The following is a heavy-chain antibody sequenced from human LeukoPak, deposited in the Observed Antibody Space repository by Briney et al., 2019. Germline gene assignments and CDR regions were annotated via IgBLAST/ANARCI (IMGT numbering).Heavy chain of an antibody. Sequence: PSETLSLTCTVSGYSISSGYYWGWIRQPPGKGLEWIGSIYHSGSTYYNPSLKSRVTISVDTSKNQFSLKLSSVTAADTAVYYCARVDGRYYYYYGMDVWGQGTTVTVSS. V-gene: IGHV4-38-2*02. CDR2: IYHSGST. CDR1: GYSISSGYY. D-gene: IGHD1-26*01. CDR3: ARVDGRYYYYYGMDV. J-gene: IGHJ6*02.